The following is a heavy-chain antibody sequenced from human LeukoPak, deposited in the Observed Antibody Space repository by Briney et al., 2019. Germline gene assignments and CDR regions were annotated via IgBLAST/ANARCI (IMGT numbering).Heavy chain of an antibody. D-gene: IGHD3-22*01. CDR2: IHYSGST. CDR1: GGSISSGGYY. V-gene: IGHV4-31*03. J-gene: IGHJ5*02. Sequence: SETLSLTCTVSGGSISSGGYYWSWIRQHPGKGLEWIGYIHYSGSTYYNPSLKSRVTISVDTSKNQFSLKLSSVTAADTAVYFCARDPYYYDRSGGFDPWGQGTLVTVSS. CDR3: ARDPYYYDRSGGFDP.